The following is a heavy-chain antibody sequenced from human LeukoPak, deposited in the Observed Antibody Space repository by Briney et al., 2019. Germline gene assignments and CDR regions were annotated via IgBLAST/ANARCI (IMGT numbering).Heavy chain of an antibody. CDR1: GGSMSTDSFY. V-gene: IGHV4-39*07. J-gene: IGHJ3*02. Sequence: PSETLSLTCTVSGGSMSTDSFYWGWIRQPPGRGLQWIGTVYYTGSTYYNPSLKSRVTISVDRSKNQFSLRLSSVTAADTAVYYCARAWGGYGDYGTRAAFDIWGQGTVVTVSS. D-gene: IGHD4-17*01. CDR3: ARAWGGYGDYGTRAAFDI. CDR2: VYYTGST.